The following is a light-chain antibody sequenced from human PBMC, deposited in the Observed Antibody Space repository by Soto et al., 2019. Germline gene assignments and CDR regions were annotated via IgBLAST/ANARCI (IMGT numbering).Light chain of an antibody. CDR3: SSYTSSSTYYV. CDR2: EVS. V-gene: IGLV2-14*01. Sequence: QSALTQPASVSGSPGQSITISCTGTSSDVGGYNYVSWYQQHPGKAPKLMIYEVSNRPSGVSNRSSGSESGNTASLTISGLQAEDEADYYCSSYTSSSTYYVFGTGTKGTVL. J-gene: IGLJ1*01. CDR1: SSDVGGYNY.